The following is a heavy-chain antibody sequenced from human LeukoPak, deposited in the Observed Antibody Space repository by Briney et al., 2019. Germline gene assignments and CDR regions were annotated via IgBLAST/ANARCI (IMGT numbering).Heavy chain of an antibody. CDR3: ARDRGGDAFDI. Sequence: ASVTVSFKASGYTFTIYGISWVRQAPGQGLEWMGCISAYNGNTNYAQKLQGRVTMTTDTSTSTAYMELRSLRSDDTAVYYCARDRGGDAFDIWGQGTMVTVSS. CDR2: ISAYNGNT. J-gene: IGHJ3*02. D-gene: IGHD3-10*01. V-gene: IGHV1-18*01. CDR1: GYTFTIYG.